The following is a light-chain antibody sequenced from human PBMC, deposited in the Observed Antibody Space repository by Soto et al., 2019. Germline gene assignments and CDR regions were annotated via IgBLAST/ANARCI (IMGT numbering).Light chain of an antibody. Sequence: QSALTQPPSASGSPGQSVTISCTGTSSDVGGYNFVSWYQQHPGKAPKLIIYEVTQRPSGVPDRFSASKSGDTASLAVSGLRAEDEADYYCSSYAGSNMGVFGSGTKLTVL. CDR2: EVT. J-gene: IGLJ1*01. V-gene: IGLV2-8*01. CDR3: SSYAGSNMGV. CDR1: SSDVGGYNF.